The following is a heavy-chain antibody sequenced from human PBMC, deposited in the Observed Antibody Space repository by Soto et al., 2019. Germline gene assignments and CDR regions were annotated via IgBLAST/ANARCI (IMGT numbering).Heavy chain of an antibody. J-gene: IGHJ6*02. CDR2: ISYDGSNK. CDR3: ALVAATGRIYYYGMDV. Sequence: VGSLRLSCAASGFTFSSYGMHWVRQAPGKGLEWVAVISYDGSNKYYADSVKGRFTISRDNSKNTLYLQMNSLRAEDTAVYYCALVAATGRIYYYGMDVWGQGTTVTVSS. V-gene: IGHV3-30*03. D-gene: IGHD2-15*01. CDR1: GFTFSSYG.